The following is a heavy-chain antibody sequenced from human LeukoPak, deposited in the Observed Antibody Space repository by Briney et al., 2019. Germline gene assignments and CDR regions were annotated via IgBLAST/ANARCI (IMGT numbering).Heavy chain of an antibody. J-gene: IGHJ5*02. CDR1: GFTFSRYS. V-gene: IGHV3-23*01. Sequence: GGSLRLSCAASGFTFSRYSMNWVRQAPGKGLEWVSAISGSGGSTYYADSVKGRFTISRDNSKNTLYLQMNSLRAEDTAVYYCAKAFYYDSSGNWFDPWGQGTLVTVSS. D-gene: IGHD3-22*01. CDR3: AKAFYYDSSGNWFDP. CDR2: ISGSGGST.